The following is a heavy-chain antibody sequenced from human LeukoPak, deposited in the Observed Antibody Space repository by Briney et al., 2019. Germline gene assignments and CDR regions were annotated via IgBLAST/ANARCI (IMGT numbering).Heavy chain of an antibody. CDR3: ARSSSVVFTTLDY. J-gene: IGHJ4*02. CDR2: IIPIFGTA. D-gene: IGHD6-19*01. V-gene: IGHV1-69*13. Sequence: SVKVSCTASGGTFSSYAISWVRQAPGQGLEWMGGIIPIFGTANYAQKFQGRVTITADESTSTAYMELSSLRSEDTAVYYCARSSSVVFTTLDYWGQGTLVTVSS. CDR1: GGTFSSYA.